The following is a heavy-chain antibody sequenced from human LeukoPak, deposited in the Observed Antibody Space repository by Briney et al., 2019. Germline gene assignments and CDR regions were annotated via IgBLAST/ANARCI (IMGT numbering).Heavy chain of an antibody. Sequence: PSETLSLTCTVSGGSISSYYWSWIRQPPGKGLEWIGYVFYSGTTNYNPSLKSRVTISVDTSENHFSLKLSSVAAADTAVYYCARGIYYGSGTYHQYYFDYWGQGTLVTVS. V-gene: IGHV4-59*01. J-gene: IGHJ4*02. CDR3: ARGIYYGSGTYHQYYFDY. CDR1: GGSISSYY. CDR2: VFYSGTT. D-gene: IGHD3-10*01.